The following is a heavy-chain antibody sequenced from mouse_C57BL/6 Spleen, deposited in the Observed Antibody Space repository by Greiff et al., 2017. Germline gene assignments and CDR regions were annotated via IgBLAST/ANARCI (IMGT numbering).Heavy chain of an antibody. D-gene: IGHD1-2*01. CDR3: ASLTAWYFDV. J-gene: IGHJ1*03. Sequence: VKLQESGPALVKPGASVKISCKASGYAFSSSWMNWVKQRPGKGLEWIGRIYPGDGDTNYNGKFKGKATLTADKSSSTAYMQLSSLTSEDSAVYFCASLTAWYFDVWGTGTTVTVSS. CDR1: GYAFSSSW. V-gene: IGHV1-82*01. CDR2: IYPGDGDT.